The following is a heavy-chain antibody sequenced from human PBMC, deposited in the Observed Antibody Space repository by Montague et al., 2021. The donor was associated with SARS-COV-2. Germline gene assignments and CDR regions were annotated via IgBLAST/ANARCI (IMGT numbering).Heavy chain of an antibody. CDR2: INQSGSA. V-gene: IGHV4-34*01. CDR1: GGSFSGYD. Sequence: SETLSLTCAVYGGSFSGYDWTWIRQSPGKGLEWIGEINQSGSAKYKPSLKSRVTISVDTSKNQVSLKLASVTAADMAVYYCARSHAYGYRADAPDIWGQGTMVTVSS. CDR3: ARSHAYGYRADAPDI. D-gene: IGHD5-18*01. J-gene: IGHJ3*02.